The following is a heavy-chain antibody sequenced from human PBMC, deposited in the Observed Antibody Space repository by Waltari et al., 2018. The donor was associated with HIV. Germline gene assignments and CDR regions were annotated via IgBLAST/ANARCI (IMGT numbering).Heavy chain of an antibody. CDR2: INHSGST. CDR1: GGSFSGYY. V-gene: IGHV4-34*01. CDR3: ARRLRITMVQGVNYLDY. J-gene: IGHJ4*02. Sequence: QVQLQQWGAGLLKPSETLSLTCAVYGGSFSGYYWSWIRQPPGKGLEWIGEINHSGSTNYNPSLKSRVTISVDTSKNQFSLKLSSVTAADTAVYYCARRLRITMVQGVNYLDYWGQGTLVTVSS. D-gene: IGHD3-10*01.